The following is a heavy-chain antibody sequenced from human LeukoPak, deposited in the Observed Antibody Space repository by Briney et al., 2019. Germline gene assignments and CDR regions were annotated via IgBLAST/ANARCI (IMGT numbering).Heavy chain of an antibody. V-gene: IGHV3-74*01. Sequence: PGGSLRLSCAASGFSFSVYWMHWVRQAPGKGPVWVSRIKTDGSITDYADSVKGRFTISRDNSKNTLYLQMNSLRAEDTAVYYCARDGPLSIAARLASNWFDPWGQGTLVTVSS. CDR2: IKTDGSIT. CDR1: GFSFSVYW. D-gene: IGHD6-6*01. J-gene: IGHJ5*02. CDR3: ARDGPLSIAARLASNWFDP.